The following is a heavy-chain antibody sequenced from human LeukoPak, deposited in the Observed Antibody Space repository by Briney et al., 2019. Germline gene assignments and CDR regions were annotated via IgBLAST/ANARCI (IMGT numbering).Heavy chain of an antibody. CDR1: GGSISSGGYY. CDR3: ARRTDY. CDR2: IYYSGST. J-gene: IGHJ4*02. V-gene: IGHV4-31*03. Sequence: SETLSLTCTVSGGSISSGGYYWNWIRQHPGKGLEWIGYIYYSGSTCYNPSLESRVTISVDTSKNQFSLKLSSVTAADTAVYYCARRTDYWGQGTPVTVSS.